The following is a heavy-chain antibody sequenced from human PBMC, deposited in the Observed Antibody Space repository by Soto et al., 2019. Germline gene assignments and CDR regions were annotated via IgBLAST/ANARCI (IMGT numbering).Heavy chain of an antibody. D-gene: IGHD6-19*01. V-gene: IGHV4-39*01. CDR3: ARQGPYSSGWYGFGYYGTDV. CDR1: GGSISSSSYY. Sequence: SETLSLTCTVSGGSISSSSYYWGWIRQPPGKGLEWIGSIYYSGSTYYNPSLKSRVTISVDTSKNQFSLKLSSVTAADTAVYYCARQGPYSSGWYGFGYYGTDVWGQGTTVTVSS. CDR2: IYYSGST. J-gene: IGHJ6*02.